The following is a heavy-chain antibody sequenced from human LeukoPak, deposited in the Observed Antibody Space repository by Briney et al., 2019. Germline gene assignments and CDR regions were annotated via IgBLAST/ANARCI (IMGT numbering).Heavy chain of an antibody. J-gene: IGHJ4*02. Sequence: PGGSLRLSCAASGFTFSSYAMHWARQAPGKGLEWVAVISYDGNNKYYADSVEGRFTISRDNSKNTLYLQMNSPRAEDTAVYYCARARPYSSSWYLNYFDYWGQGTLVTVSS. CDR1: GFTFSSYA. CDR3: ARARPYSSSWYLNYFDY. D-gene: IGHD6-13*01. CDR2: ISYDGNNK. V-gene: IGHV3-30-3*01.